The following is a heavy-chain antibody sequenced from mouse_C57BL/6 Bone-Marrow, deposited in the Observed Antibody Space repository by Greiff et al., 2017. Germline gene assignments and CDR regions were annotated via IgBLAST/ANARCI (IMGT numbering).Heavy chain of an antibody. V-gene: IGHV1-26*01. CDR3: ARGGYYYGSSNYFDY. D-gene: IGHD1-1*01. CDR2: INPNNGGT. CDR1: GYTFTDYY. J-gene: IGHJ2*01. Sequence: VQLQQSGPELVKPGASVKISCKASGYTFTDYYMNWVKQSHGKSLEWIGDINPNNGGTSYNQKFKGKATLTVDKSSSTAYMVLRSLTSEDSAVYYRARGGYYYGSSNYFDYWGQGTTLTVSS.